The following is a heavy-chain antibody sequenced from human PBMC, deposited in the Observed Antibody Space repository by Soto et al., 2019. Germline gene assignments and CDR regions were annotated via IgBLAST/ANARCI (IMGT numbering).Heavy chain of an antibody. CDR3: ARVYGSGSYYNAGAFDI. V-gene: IGHV1-69*02. D-gene: IGHD3-10*01. J-gene: IGHJ3*02. CDR1: GGTFSSYT. CDR2: IIPILGIA. Sequence: QVQLVQSGAEVKKPGSSVKVSCKASGGTFSSYTISWVRQAPGQGLEWMGRIIPILGIANYAQKFQGRVTITADKSTSTAYMELSSLRYEDTAVYYCARVYGSGSYYNAGAFDIWGQGTMVTVSS.